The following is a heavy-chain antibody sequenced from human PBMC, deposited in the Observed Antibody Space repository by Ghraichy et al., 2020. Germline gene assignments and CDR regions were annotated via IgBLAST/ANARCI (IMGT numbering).Heavy chain of an antibody. CDR2: ISASSTYM. Sequence: GGSLRLSCVVSEFSFSVSSMNWVRQAPGKGLEWVSSISASSTYMHYRDSVKGRFTISRDNAKNSLYLQMNSLSAEDTAVYYCASAMRTGMDVWGQGTTVVVS. J-gene: IGHJ6*02. CDR1: EFSFSVSS. V-gene: IGHV3-21*01. CDR3: ASAMRTGMDV.